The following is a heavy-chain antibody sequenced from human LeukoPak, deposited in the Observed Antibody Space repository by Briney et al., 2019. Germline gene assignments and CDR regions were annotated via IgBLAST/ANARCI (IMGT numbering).Heavy chain of an antibody. CDR3: ARARYSSSSGADY. CDR1: XFTFSSXW. Sequence: PGGSLXXXXXXXXFTFSSXWXXWVRQAPGKGXGXVSRINSDGSSTIYADSVKGGFTISRDNAKNTLYVQMNSLRAEDTAVYYCARARYSSSSGADYWGQGTLVTVSS. V-gene: IGHV3-74*01. D-gene: IGHD6-6*01. J-gene: IGHJ4*02. CDR2: INSDGSST.